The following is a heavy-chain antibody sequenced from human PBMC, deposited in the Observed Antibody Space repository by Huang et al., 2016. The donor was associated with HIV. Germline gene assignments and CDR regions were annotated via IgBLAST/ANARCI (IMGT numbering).Heavy chain of an antibody. CDR1: GYTFTTYS. V-gene: IGHV7-4-1*02. J-gene: IGHJ4*02. CDR2: INTKTGKP. CDR3: ARYRLTGTFLDS. D-gene: IGHD3-9*01. Sequence: QVQLVQSGSELRKPGASVKVSCKASGYTFTTYSLIWVRQAPGQGLEWMGWINTKTGKPTYSQGFTGRFVFSSDTTVNTAYLQISSLKTDDTAKYFCARYRLTGTFLDSWGQGTQVTVSS.